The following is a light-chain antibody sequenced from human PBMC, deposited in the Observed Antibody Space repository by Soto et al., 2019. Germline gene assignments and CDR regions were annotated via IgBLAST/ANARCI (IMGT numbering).Light chain of an antibody. J-gene: IGKJ3*01. CDR2: GAS. CDR1: QRVISDY. CDR3: KQYGSSPVFP. Sequence: EIVLTQSPGTLSLSPGERATLSCRASQRVISDYLAWYQQKPGQAPRLLIYGASNRSAGIPDRFSGSGSGTDFTLTISRLEPEDFAVYYCKQYGSSPVFPFGPGTTVDIK. V-gene: IGKV3-20*01.